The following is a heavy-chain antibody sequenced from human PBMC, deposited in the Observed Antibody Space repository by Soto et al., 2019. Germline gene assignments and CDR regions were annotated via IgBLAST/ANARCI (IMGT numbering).Heavy chain of an antibody. Sequence: PSETLSLTCTVSDGSISSYYWTWIRQSAGKGLEWIGRIYDSGSTNYNPSLKSRVTLSVDRAKKNFSLKLTSVTAADTAVYYCARDAYSRGWYFDYFDYWGQGTLVTVSS. J-gene: IGHJ4*02. CDR2: IYDSGST. D-gene: IGHD6-19*01. CDR1: DGSISSYY. CDR3: ARDAYSRGWYFDYFDY. V-gene: IGHV4-4*07.